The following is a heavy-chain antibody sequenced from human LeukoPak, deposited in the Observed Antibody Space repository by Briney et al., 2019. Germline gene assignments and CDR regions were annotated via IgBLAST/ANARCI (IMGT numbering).Heavy chain of an antibody. CDR2: INHSVST. Sequence: PGGSLRLSCAASGFTFSTYAMSWIRQPPGKGLEWIGEINHSVSTNYNPSLKSRVTISVDTSKNQFSLKLSSVTAADTAVYYCARTPWAARLAPNFDYWGQGTLVTVSS. V-gene: IGHV4-34*01. CDR1: GFTFSTYA. D-gene: IGHD6-6*01. CDR3: ARTPWAARLAPNFDY. J-gene: IGHJ4*02.